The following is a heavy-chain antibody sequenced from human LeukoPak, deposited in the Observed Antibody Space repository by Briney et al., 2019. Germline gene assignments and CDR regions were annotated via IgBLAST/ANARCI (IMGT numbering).Heavy chain of an antibody. CDR2: ISSSSSYI. CDR1: GFTFSSYS. CDR3: ARDQIPSYYYGSGSYPFDY. V-gene: IGHV3-21*01. D-gene: IGHD3-10*01. Sequence: GGSLRLSCAASGFTFSSYSMNWVRQAPGKGLEWVSSISSSSSYIYYADSVKGRFTISRDNAKNSLYLQMNSLRAEDTAVYYCARDQIPSYYYGSGSYPFDYWGQGTLVTVSS. J-gene: IGHJ4*02.